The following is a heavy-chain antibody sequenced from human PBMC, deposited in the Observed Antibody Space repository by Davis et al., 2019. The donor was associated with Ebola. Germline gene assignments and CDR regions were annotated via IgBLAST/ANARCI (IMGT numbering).Heavy chain of an antibody. V-gene: IGHV3-48*02. CDR3: AREAESYDILTVYSFDI. CDR2: ISSSSSTI. CDR1: GFTFSIYS. Sequence: PGGSLRLSCAASGFTFSIYSMNWVRQAPGKGLEWVSYISSSSSTIYYDDSVKGRFTIYRDNAKNSLYLQMNSLRDEDTAVYYCAREAESYDILTVYSFDIWGQGTMVTVSS. D-gene: IGHD3-9*01. J-gene: IGHJ3*02.